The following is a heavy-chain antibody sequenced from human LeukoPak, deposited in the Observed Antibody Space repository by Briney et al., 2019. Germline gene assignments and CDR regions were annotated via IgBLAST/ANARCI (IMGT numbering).Heavy chain of an antibody. CDR1: GGSISSYY. V-gene: IGHV4-4*07. CDR3: ARDGYYYDSSGYYGKFDY. Sequence: SETLSLTCTVSGGSISSYYWSWIRQPAGKGLEWIGRIYTSGSTNYNPSLKSRVTMSVDTSKIQFSLKLSSVTAADTAVYYCARDGYYYDSSGYYGKFDYWGQGTLVTVSS. D-gene: IGHD3-22*01. CDR2: IYTSGST. J-gene: IGHJ4*02.